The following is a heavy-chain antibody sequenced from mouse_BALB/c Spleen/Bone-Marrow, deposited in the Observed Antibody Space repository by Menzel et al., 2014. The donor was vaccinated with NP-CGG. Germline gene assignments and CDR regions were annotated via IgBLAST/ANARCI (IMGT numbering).Heavy chain of an antibody. V-gene: IGHV5-6-4*01. CDR2: ISSGGHYT. CDR1: GFIFSSYS. CDR3: SKDGGYDYSYYFDY. D-gene: IGHD2-4*01. J-gene: IGHJ2*01. Sequence: EVQGVESGGGLVKPGGSLKLSCAASGFIFSSYSMSWVRQTPEKRLEWVATISSGGHYTYYPDSVKGRFTIPRDNAKNTLYLQMSSLKSEDTAMYYCSKDGGYDYSYYFDYWGQGTTLTVSS.